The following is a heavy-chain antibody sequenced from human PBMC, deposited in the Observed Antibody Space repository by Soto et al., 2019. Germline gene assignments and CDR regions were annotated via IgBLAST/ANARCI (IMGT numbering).Heavy chain of an antibody. V-gene: IGHV1-3*01. D-gene: IGHD2-2*01. CDR3: ARDPRINKLVTVVPAASGGTFDY. Sequence: ASVKVSCKASGYTFTSYAMHWVRQAPGQRLEWMGWINAGNGNTKYSQKFQGRVTITRDTSASTAYMELSSLRSEDTAVYYCARDPRINKLVTVVPAASGGTFDYWGQGTLVTVSS. J-gene: IGHJ4*02. CDR2: INAGNGNT. CDR1: GYTFTSYA.